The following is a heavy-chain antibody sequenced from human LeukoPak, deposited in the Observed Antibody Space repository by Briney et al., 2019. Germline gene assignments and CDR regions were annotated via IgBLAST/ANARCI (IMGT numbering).Heavy chain of an antibody. Sequence: SETLSLTCTVSGGSISSGDYYWSWIRQPPGKGLEWIGYIYYSGSTYYNPSLKSRVTISVDTSKNQFSLKLSSVTAADTAAYYCARIRAAGSYGMDVWGQGTTVTVSS. CDR3: ARIRAAGSYGMDV. CDR1: GGSISSGDYY. CDR2: IYYSGST. V-gene: IGHV4-30-4*01. J-gene: IGHJ6*02. D-gene: IGHD6-13*01.